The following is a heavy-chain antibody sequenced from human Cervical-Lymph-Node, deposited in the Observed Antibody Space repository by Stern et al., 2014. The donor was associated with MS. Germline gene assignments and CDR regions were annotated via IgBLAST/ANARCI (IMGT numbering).Heavy chain of an antibody. Sequence: QVQLGQSGAEIRKPGASVKISCEASGYTFTTYYMHWVRQAPGQGLEWVALFNPSGGKTTYAQRFQGRVTVTGDMSTSTVYMELTGLRSEDTAVYYCARVLSLATSDSWGQGTLVIVSS. CDR3: ARVLSLATSDS. CDR1: GYTFTTYY. J-gene: IGHJ4*02. V-gene: IGHV1-46*01. CDR2: FNPSGGKT. D-gene: IGHD1-1*01.